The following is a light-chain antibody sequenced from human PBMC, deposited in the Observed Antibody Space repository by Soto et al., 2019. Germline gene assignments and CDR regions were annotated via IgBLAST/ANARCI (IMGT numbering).Light chain of an antibody. Sequence: QSALTQPASVSGSPGQSITISCTGVTSDVGGYYLVSWYQHHSGKAPKLIIYEGTQRPSGVSDRFSGSKSDNTASLTISGLQAEDEGDYYCCSYANTITVFGGGTKVTVL. V-gene: IGLV2-23*01. CDR3: CSYANTITV. J-gene: IGLJ3*02. CDR2: EGT. CDR1: TSDVGGYYL.